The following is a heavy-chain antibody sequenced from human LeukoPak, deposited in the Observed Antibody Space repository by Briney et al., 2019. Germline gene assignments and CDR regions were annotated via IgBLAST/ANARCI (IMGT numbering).Heavy chain of an antibody. CDR2: IYYSRST. V-gene: IGHV4-30-4*01. Sequence: PSETLSLTCTVSGGSISSGDYYWSWIRQPPGKGLEWIGYIYYSRSTYYNPSLKSRVTISVDTSKNQFSLKLSSVTAADTAVYYCARVDYGGNFEYNWFDPWGQGTLVTVSS. D-gene: IGHD4-23*01. J-gene: IGHJ5*02. CDR3: ARVDYGGNFEYNWFDP. CDR1: GGSISSGDYY.